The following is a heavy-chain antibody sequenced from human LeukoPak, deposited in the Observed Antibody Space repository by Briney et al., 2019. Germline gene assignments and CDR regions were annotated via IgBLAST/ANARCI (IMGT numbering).Heavy chain of an antibody. CDR1: GYSFTTYW. CDR2: IYPGDSES. J-gene: IGHJ6*03. CDR3: ARLYDYGGGGYMDV. D-gene: IGHD4-23*01. Sequence: GESLKISCKGSGYSFTTYWIGWVRQMPGKGLEWMGIIYPGDSESRYSPSLQGQVTISVDKSISTAYLQWSSLKASDTAMYYCARLYDYGGGGYMDVWGKGTTVTVSS. V-gene: IGHV5-51*01.